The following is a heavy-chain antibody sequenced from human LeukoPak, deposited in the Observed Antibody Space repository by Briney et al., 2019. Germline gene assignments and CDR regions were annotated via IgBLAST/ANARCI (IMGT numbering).Heavy chain of an antibody. Sequence: PSETLSLTCTVSGGSISSYYWSWIRQPAGKGLEWIGRIYTSGSTNYNPSLKSRVTMSVDTSKNQFSLKLSSVTAADTAVYYCATDVFVAVAARGDYWGQGTLVTVSS. V-gene: IGHV4-4*07. CDR2: IYTSGST. CDR3: ATDVFVAVAARGDY. J-gene: IGHJ4*02. CDR1: GGSISSYY. D-gene: IGHD6-19*01.